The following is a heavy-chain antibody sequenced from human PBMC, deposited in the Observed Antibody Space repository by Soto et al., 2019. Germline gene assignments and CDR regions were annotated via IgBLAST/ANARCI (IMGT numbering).Heavy chain of an antibody. CDR2: ISSSSSYI. J-gene: IGHJ3*02. CDR3: ASLGDSGYDDDAFDI. D-gene: IGHD5-12*01. V-gene: IGHV3-21*01. Sequence: GGSLRLSCAASGFTFSSYSMNWVRQAPGKGLEWVSSISSSSSYIHYADSVKGRFTISRDNAKNSLYLQMNSLRAEDTAVYYCASLGDSGYDDDAFDIWGQGTMVTVSS. CDR1: GFTFSSYS.